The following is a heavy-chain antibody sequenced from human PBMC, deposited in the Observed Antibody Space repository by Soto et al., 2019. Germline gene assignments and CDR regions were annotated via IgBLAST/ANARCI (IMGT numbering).Heavy chain of an antibody. J-gene: IGHJ3*02. Sequence: GGSLRPSCTASGFTFGDYAMSWFRQAPGKGLEWVGFIRSKAYGGTTEYAASVKGRFTISRDDSKSIAYLQMNSLKTEDSAVYYCTRDRFSSGINDAFDIWGQGTMVTVSS. V-gene: IGHV3-49*03. D-gene: IGHD3-22*01. CDR3: TRDRFSSGINDAFDI. CDR1: GFTFGDYA. CDR2: IRSKAYGGTT.